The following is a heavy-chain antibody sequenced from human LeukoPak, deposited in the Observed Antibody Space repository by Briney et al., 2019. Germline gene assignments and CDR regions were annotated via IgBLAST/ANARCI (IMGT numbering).Heavy chain of an antibody. J-gene: IGHJ4*02. CDR1: GFTFTSYD. CDR2: ICNGGGTI. V-gene: IGHV3-48*03. CDR3: ARDSYMFGSDY. D-gene: IGHD3-10*02. Sequence: PGGSLRLSCVTSGFTFTSYDFNWVRQAPGKGLEWVSYICNGGGTIYYADSVKGRFTISRDNAKNSVFLQMNTLRAEDTAVYYCARDSYMFGSDYWGQGTLVTVSS.